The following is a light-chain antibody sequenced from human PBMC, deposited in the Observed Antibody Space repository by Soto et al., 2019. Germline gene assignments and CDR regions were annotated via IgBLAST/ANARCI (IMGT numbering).Light chain of an antibody. J-gene: IGKJ2*01. CDR2: GSS. CDR1: QSVTNNY. Sequence: EVVLTQSPGTLSLSPGERATLSCRASQSVTNNYFAWYQHKPGQSPRLLIFGSSHMATGIPDRFSGSGSGTAFTLTIRRLEPEDFAVYYCQQYGSSPPYTFGQGTKLEIK. V-gene: IGKV3-20*01. CDR3: QQYGSSPPYT.